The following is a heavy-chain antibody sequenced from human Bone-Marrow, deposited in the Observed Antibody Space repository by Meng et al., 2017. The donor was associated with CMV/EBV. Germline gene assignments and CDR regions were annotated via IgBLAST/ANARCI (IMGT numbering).Heavy chain of an antibody. D-gene: IGHD3-16*01. Sequence: ASVKVSCKASGYTFTGYYMHWVRQAPGQGLEWMGWINPNSGGTNYAQKFQGRVTMTRDTSISTAYMELSRLRSDDTAVYYCARSKGGRRSYYFDYWGQGTLVTVSS. CDR1: GYTFTGYY. CDR2: INPNSGGT. V-gene: IGHV1-2*02. J-gene: IGHJ4*02. CDR3: ARSKGGRRSYYFDY.